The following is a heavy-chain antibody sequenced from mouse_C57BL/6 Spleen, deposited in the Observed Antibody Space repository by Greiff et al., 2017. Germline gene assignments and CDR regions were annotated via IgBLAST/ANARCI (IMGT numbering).Heavy chain of an antibody. J-gene: IGHJ2*01. CDR2: IYPRSGNT. CDR1: GYTFTSYG. D-gene: IGHD1-1*01. Sequence: QVQLQQSGAELARPGASVKLSCKASGYTFTSYGISWVKQRTGQGLEWIGEIYPRSGNTYYNEKFKGKATLTADKSSSTAYMELRSLTSEDSAVYFCAIPDYYGSSHYFDYWGQGTTLTVSS. V-gene: IGHV1-81*01. CDR3: AIPDYYGSSHYFDY.